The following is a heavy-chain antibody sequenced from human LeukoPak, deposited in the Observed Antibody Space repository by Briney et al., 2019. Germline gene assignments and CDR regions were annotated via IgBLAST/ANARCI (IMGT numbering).Heavy chain of an antibody. CDR3: ARDVDYYDSSGYQY. Sequence: SETLSLTCTVSGGSISSGSYYWSWIRQPAGKGLEWIGRIYTSGSTNYNPSLKSRVTISVDTSKNQFSLKLSSVTAADTAVYYCARDVDYYDSSGYQYWGQGTLVTVSS. CDR2: IYTSGST. V-gene: IGHV4-61*02. D-gene: IGHD3-22*01. CDR1: GGSISSGSYY. J-gene: IGHJ4*02.